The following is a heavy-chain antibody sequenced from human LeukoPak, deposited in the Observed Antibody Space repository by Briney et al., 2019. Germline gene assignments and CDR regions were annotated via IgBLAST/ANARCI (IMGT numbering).Heavy chain of an antibody. D-gene: IGHD3-22*01. J-gene: IGHJ4*02. CDR3: ARSGYYYDSSGYFY. CDR2: ISGVGST. Sequence: GGSLRLSCAASGLTVSNNYMSWVRQAPGKGLEWVSAISGVGSTYYADSVRGRFTISRDNSRNTLHLQMNSLTAEDTAVYYCARSGYYYDSSGYFYWGQGTLVTVST. V-gene: IGHV3-66*01. CDR1: GLTVSNNY.